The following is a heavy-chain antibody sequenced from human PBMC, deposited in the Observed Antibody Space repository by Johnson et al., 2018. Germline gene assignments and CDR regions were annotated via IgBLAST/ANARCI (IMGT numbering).Heavy chain of an antibody. J-gene: IGHJ1*01. Sequence: VQLVQSGGGLVQPGGSXRVSCAASGFTFSSYAMSWVRQAPGKGLEWVSGISGSGGSTYYADSVKGRFTISRDNSKNTLYLQINSLRAEDTAVYYCAKEVKYYYDSSGFSGDFQHWGQGTLVTVSS. D-gene: IGHD3-22*01. CDR1: GFTFSSYA. CDR3: AKEVKYYYDSSGFSGDFQH. CDR2: ISGSGGST. V-gene: IGHV3-23*04.